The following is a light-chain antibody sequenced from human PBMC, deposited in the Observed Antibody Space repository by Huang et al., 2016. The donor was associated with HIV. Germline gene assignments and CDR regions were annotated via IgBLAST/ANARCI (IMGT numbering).Light chain of an antibody. J-gene: IGKJ2*01. Sequence: DIVMTQSPDSLAVSLGERAPLNCTSSQSLLYTSTNKNFLTWYQQKARQHPKLLISWESTRESGVPDRVRGSGSGTEFSLTVGSLQAEDVAIYYCQQYYATPYTFGQGTKLEIK. CDR1: QSLLYTSTNKNF. CDR3: QQYYATPYT. V-gene: IGKV4-1*01. CDR2: WES.